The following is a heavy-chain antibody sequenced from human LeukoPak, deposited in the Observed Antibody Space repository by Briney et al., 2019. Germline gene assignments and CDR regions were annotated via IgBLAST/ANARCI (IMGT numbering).Heavy chain of an antibody. CDR1: GYTFTSYG. CDR3: ARVNPYYCSSTSCYLRDHFDY. Sequence: GASVKVSYKASGYTFTSYGISWVRQAPGQALEWIGWISSYNGNTNYAQKLQGRVTMTTDTSTSTAYMELRSLRSDDTAVYYCARVNPYYCSSTSCYLRDHFDYWGQGTLVTVSS. J-gene: IGHJ4*02. D-gene: IGHD2-2*01. CDR2: ISSYNGNT. V-gene: IGHV1-18*01.